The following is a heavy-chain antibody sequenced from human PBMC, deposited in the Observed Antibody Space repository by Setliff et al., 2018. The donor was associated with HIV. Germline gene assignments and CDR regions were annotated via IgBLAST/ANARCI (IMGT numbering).Heavy chain of an antibody. CDR3: VRGPRFTPH. CDR1: GFTFSSYT. D-gene: IGHD3-16*01. J-gene: IGHJ4*02. Sequence: HPGGSLRLSCAASGFTFSSYTMNWVRRAPGKGLDWVSYISSSGSTIYYADSVKGRFTVYRDNTKNSLYLQMNILRTEDTAVYYCVRGPRFTPHWGQGTLVTVSS. V-gene: IGHV3-48*04. CDR2: ISSSGSTI.